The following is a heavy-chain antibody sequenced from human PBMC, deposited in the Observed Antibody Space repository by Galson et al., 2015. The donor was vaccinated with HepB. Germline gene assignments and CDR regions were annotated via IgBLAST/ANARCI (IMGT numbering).Heavy chain of an antibody. Sequence: SLRLSCAASGFTFSSYDMHWVRQAPGKGLEWVAVIWYDGSNKYYADSVKGRFTIPRDNSKNTLYLQMNSLRAEDTAVYYCAKVMVPYLYYYYGMDVWGQGTTVTVSS. J-gene: IGHJ6*02. D-gene: IGHD3-10*01. V-gene: IGHV3-33*06. CDR1: GFTFSSYD. CDR2: IWYDGSNK. CDR3: AKVMVPYLYYYYGMDV.